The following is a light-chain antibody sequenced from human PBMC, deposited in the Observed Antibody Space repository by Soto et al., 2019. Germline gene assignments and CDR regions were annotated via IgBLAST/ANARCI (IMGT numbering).Light chain of an antibody. V-gene: IGKV2-30*01. J-gene: IGKJ4*01. CDR1: QSLVYSDGNTY. CDR3: MQGTHWGLT. CDR2: KVS. Sequence: DVVMTKSPLSLPVTLGQPASISCRSSQSLVYSDGNTYLNWFQQRPGQSPRRLIYKVSNRDSGVPDRFSGSRSGTDFTLKISRVEAEDVGVYYCMQGTHWGLTFGGGTKVEIK.